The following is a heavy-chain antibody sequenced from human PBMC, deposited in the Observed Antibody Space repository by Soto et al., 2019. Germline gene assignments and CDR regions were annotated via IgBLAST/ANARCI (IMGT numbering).Heavy chain of an antibody. J-gene: IGHJ4*02. CDR3: ARDRAVSARGSFDY. CDR1: GGSVSSTNW. V-gene: IGHV4-4*02. Sequence: QVQLQESGPGLVEPSGTLSLTCAVSGGSVSSTNWWSWVRQPPGKGLEWIGEIYHSGSTYYNPSLKSRVTISVDKSKNQFSLRLSSVTAADTAVYFCARDRAVSARGSFDYGGQGTLFTVSS. CDR2: IYHSGST. D-gene: IGHD6-19*01.